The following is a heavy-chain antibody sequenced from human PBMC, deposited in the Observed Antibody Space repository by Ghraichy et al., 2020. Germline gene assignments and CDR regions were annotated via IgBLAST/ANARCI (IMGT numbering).Heavy chain of an antibody. CDR3: ASSSSVVVPAASPYYYYYMDV. Sequence: SQTLSLTCTVSGGSISSYYWSWIRQPPGKGLEWIGYIYYSGSTNYNPSLKSRVTISVDTSKNQFSLKLSSVTAADTAVYYCASSSSVVVPAASPYYYYYMDVWGKGTTVTVSS. CDR2: IYYSGST. V-gene: IGHV4-59*08. J-gene: IGHJ6*03. D-gene: IGHD2-2*01. CDR1: GGSISSYY.